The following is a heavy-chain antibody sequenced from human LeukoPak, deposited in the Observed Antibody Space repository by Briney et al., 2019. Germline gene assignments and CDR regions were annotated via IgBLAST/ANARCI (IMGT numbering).Heavy chain of an antibody. V-gene: IGHV3-11*04. CDR3: ARDQYYDSSGYYYYYYGMDV. CDR1: GFTFSDYY. D-gene: IGHD3-22*01. J-gene: IGHJ6*02. CDR2: ISSSGSTI. Sequence: GGSLRLSCAASGFTFSDYYMSWIRQAPGKGLEWVSYISSSGSTIYYADSVKGRFTISRDNAKNSLYLQMNSLRAEDTAVYYCARDQYYDSSGYYYYYYGMDVWGQGTTVTVSS.